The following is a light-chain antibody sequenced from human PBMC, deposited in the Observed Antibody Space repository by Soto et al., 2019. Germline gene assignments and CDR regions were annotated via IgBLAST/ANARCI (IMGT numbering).Light chain of an antibody. CDR1: QSVSSSY. J-gene: IGKJ1*01. V-gene: IGKV3-20*01. CDR2: GAS. CDR3: QQYGSSRWT. Sequence: EIVLSQSPCTLSLSPGERATLSCWASQSVSSSYLAWYQQKPGQAPRLLIYGASSRAAGIPDRFSGSGSGTDFTLTISRLEPEDFAVYYCQQYGSSRWTFGQGTKVDNK.